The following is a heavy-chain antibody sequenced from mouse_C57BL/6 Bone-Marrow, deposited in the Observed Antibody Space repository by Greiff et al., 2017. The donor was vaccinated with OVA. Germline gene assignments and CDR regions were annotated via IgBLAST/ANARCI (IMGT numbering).Heavy chain of an antibody. Sequence: VQLQQSGAELLRPGASVTLSCKASGYTFTDYEMHWVKQTPVHGLEWIGAIDPETGGTAYNQKFKGKAILTADKSSSTAYMELRSLTSEDSAVYYCTRYGNLDYWGQGTTLTVSS. J-gene: IGHJ2*01. CDR3: TRYGNLDY. CDR2: IDPETGGT. D-gene: IGHD2-1*01. CDR1: GYTFTDYE. V-gene: IGHV1-15*01.